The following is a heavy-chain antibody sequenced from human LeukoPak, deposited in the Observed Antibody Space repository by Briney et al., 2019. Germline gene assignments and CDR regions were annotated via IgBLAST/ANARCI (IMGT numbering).Heavy chain of an antibody. CDR1: GGSISSYY. J-gene: IGHJ4*02. V-gene: IGHV4-59*12. CDR3: ARDGDYGDFDY. Sequence: PSETLSLTCTVSGGSISSYYWSWIRQPPGKGLEWIGSIYYSGSTYYNPSLKSRVTISVDTSKNQFSLKLSSVTAADTAVYYCARDGDYGDFDYWGQGTLVTVSS. D-gene: IGHD4-17*01. CDR2: IYYSGST.